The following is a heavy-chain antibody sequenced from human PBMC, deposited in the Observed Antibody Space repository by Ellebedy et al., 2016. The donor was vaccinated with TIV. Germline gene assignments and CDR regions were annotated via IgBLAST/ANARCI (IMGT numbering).Heavy chain of an antibody. Sequence: AASVKVSCKASGYTFSTYYMHWVRQAPGQGPEGMGMINPRGGSTSFAQDFQGRVTMTRDMSTSTVYMELSSLRSEDTSVYYCARANGWKNFFDIWGQGTVVTVSS. J-gene: IGHJ3*02. CDR3: ARANGWKNFFDI. V-gene: IGHV1-46*01. D-gene: IGHD6-19*01. CDR1: GYTFSTYY. CDR2: INPRGGST.